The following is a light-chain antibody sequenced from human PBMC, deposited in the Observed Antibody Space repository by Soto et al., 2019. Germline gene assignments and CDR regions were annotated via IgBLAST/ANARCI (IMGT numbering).Light chain of an antibody. V-gene: IGLV1-44*01. J-gene: IGLJ3*02. CDR3: AAWDDGLNCWL. CDR1: NSNVGNNT. CDR2: GND. Sequence: SVLTLPPSASGTPWQRVTISCSGSNSNVGNNTVNWYQQFPGTSPRLLIEGNDQRPSGVPDRFSGSKSANSASLAISGIKSEDEADYYCAAWDDGLNCWLFGGGTKVTVL.